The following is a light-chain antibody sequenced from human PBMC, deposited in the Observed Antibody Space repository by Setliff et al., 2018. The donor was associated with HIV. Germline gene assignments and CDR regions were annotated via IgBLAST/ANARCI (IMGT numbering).Light chain of an antibody. J-gene: IGKJ4*01. CDR3: QQYGSSPPLT. V-gene: IGKV3-20*01. CDR2: GAS. CDR1: QSVSASY. Sequence: TLSLSPGERATLSCRASQSVSASYLAWYQQRPGQAPRLLIYGASRRATGIPDRFSGSGSGTYFTLTISRLEPEDSAVYYCQQYGSSPPLTFGGGTKVDIK.